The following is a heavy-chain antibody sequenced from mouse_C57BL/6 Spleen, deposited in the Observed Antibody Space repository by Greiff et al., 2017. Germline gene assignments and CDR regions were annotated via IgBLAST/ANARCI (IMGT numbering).Heavy chain of an antibody. CDR2: ISSGGSYT. J-gene: IGHJ2*01. CDR3: ARHNYGSNYYFDY. CDR1: GFTFSSYG. Sequence: EVMLVESGGDLVKPGGSLKLSCAASGFTFSSYGMSWVRQTPDKRLEWVATISSGGSYTYYPDSVKGRFTISRDNAKNTLYLQMSSLKSEDTAMYYCARHNYGSNYYFDYWGQGTTLTVSS. D-gene: IGHD1-1*01. V-gene: IGHV5-6*01.